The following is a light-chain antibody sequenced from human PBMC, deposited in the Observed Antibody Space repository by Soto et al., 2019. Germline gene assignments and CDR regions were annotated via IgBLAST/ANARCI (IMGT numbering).Light chain of an antibody. CDR1: SSDVGAYNY. CDR3: SSFTDRTTVL. J-gene: IGLJ2*01. V-gene: IGLV2-14*01. CDR2: NVS. Sequence: QSALTQPASVSGSPGQSITISCTGTSSDVGAYNYVSWYQQHPGKAPKLIIYNVSNRPSGVSNRFSGSKSANTASLTSFGLQAEDEADYYCSSFTDRTTVLFGGGTKVTVL.